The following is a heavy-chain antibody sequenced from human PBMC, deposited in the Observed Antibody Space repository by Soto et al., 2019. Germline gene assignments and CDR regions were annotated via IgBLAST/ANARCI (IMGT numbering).Heavy chain of an antibody. J-gene: IGHJ2*01. CDR2: IDPSDSYT. CDR1: GYSFTSYW. V-gene: IGHV5-10-1*01. CDR3: ARHRGYGGNSGGYFDL. Sequence: GYSLTISCKGSGYSFTSYWISWVRQMPGKGLEWMGRIDPSDSYTNYSPSFQGHVTISADKSISTAYLQWSSLKASDTAMYYCARHRGYGGNSGGYFDLWGRGTLVTAPQ. D-gene: IGHD4-17*01.